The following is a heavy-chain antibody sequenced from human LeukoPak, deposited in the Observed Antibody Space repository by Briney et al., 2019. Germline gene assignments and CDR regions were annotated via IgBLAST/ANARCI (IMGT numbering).Heavy chain of an antibody. CDR1: GYTFTGYY. V-gene: IGHV1-2*02. CDR2: INPNSGGT. D-gene: IGHD2-2*01. CDR3: ARALGCSSTSCYRYYYYYYMDV. J-gene: IGHJ6*03. Sequence: EASVKVSCKASGYTFTGYYMHWVRQAPGQGLEWMGWINPNSGGTNYAQKFQGRVTMTRDTSISTAYMELSSLRSEDTAVYYCARALGCSSTSCYRYYYYYYMDVWGKGTTVTVSS.